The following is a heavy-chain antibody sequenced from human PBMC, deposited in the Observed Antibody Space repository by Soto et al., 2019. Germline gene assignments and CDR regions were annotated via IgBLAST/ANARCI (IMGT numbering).Heavy chain of an antibody. CDR2: VYRSGNT. Sequence: QVQLQESGPGLVKPSLTLSLTCTVSGGSISSGNDSWSWIRQPPGKGLQWIAYVYRSGNTHSNPSLKSRVNISLETSQNQFSLNLSSVTAADAAMYYCARDDYSYGMDVWGQGTTVTVSS. J-gene: IGHJ6*02. CDR3: ARDDYSYGMDV. CDR1: GGSISSGNDS. V-gene: IGHV4-30-4*01.